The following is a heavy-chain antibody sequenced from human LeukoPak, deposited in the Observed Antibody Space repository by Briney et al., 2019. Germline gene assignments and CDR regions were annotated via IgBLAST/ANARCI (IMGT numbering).Heavy chain of an antibody. CDR3: GRDGGGDY. CDR2: ITSGSSTT. V-gene: IGHV3-48*01. D-gene: IGHD3-16*01. CDR1: GFTFSLYS. Sequence: GGSLRLSCAASGFTFSLYSMNWVRQAPGKGLEWVSYITSGSSTTYYADSVRGRFTISRDNAKNSLFLQMNSLRAEDTAVYYCGRDGGGDYWGQGTLVTVSS. J-gene: IGHJ4*02.